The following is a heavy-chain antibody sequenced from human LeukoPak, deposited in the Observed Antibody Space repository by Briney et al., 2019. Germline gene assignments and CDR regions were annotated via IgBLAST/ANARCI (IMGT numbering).Heavy chain of an antibody. Sequence: ASVKVSCKASGYTFTSYDINWMRQATGQGLEWMGWMSPNSGNTGYTQKFQGRVTMTRDTSTGTAYLELSSLRSEDSAVYYCVRTPPNWGADFWGQGTLVTVSS. D-gene: IGHD7-27*01. CDR3: VRTPPNWGADF. V-gene: IGHV1-8*01. J-gene: IGHJ4*02. CDR2: MSPNSGNT. CDR1: GYTFTSYD.